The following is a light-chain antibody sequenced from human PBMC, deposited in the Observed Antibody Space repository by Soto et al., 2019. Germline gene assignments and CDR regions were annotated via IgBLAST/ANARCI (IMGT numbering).Light chain of an antibody. CDR1: NGHSSFA. CDR2: LNNDGSL. CDR3: QTWGTATL. J-gene: IGLJ2*01. Sequence: QLVLTQSPSASASLGASVTLTCTLSNGHSSFAIAWHQQQPEKGPRYLMKLNNDGSLNKGDGIPDRFSASSSGAERYLTISNLQSDDEADYYCQTWGTATLFGGGTKLTVL. V-gene: IGLV4-69*01.